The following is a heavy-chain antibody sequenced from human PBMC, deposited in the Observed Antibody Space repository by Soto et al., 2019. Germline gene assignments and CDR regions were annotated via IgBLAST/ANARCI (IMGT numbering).Heavy chain of an antibody. V-gene: IGHV1-69*13. Sequence: SVKVSCNASGGTFSSYAISWVRQAPGQGLEWMGGIIPIFGTANYAQKFQGRVTITADESTSTAYMELSSLRSEDTAVYYCAGGNDYYGSGSYYDAFDIWGQGTMVTVSS. CDR3: AGGNDYYGSGSYYDAFDI. CDR1: GGTFSSYA. CDR2: IIPIFGTA. D-gene: IGHD3-10*01. J-gene: IGHJ3*02.